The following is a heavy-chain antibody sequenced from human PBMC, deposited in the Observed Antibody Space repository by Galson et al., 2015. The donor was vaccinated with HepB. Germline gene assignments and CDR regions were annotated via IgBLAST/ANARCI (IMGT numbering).Heavy chain of an antibody. V-gene: IGHV1-18*01. J-gene: IGHJ4*02. CDR3: ARCHGSYGTPFDY. D-gene: IGHD1-26*01. CDR1: GYTFSSYS. Sequence: SVKVSCKASGYTFSSYSITWVRQAPGQGLEWMGWINAYSRNTNYARQLQGRVTMTTDTSTSTAYMELRSLRSDDTAVYYCARCHGSYGTPFDYWGQGTLVTVSS. CDR2: INAYSRNT.